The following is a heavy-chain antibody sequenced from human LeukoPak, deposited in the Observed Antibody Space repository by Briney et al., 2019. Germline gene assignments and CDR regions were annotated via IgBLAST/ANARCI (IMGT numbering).Heavy chain of an antibody. CDR2: IYYSGST. D-gene: IGHD3-22*01. Sequence: SETLSLSCTVSGGSISSGGYYWSWIRQHPGKGLEWIGYIYYSGSTYYNPSLKSRVTISVDTSKNQFSLKLSSVTAANTAVYYSARGYDSSLYLDYWGQGTLVTVSS. J-gene: IGHJ4*02. CDR1: GGSISSGGYY. V-gene: IGHV4-31*03. CDR3: ARGYDSSLYLDY.